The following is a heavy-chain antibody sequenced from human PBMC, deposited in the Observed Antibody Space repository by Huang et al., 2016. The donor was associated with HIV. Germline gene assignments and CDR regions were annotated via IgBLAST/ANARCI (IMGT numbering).Heavy chain of an antibody. D-gene: IGHD1-7*01. CDR2: IKSKTERGTT. Sequence: EVQLVESGGGLVKPGGYLRLSCEVSGFSFSSAWMNLVRQAAGKELEWVGRIKSKTERGTTDDAAPVKGRFTISRDDSKNTLYLQMNSLKTEDTGVYYCTTGTRDYLNAFDIWGQGTKVTVSS. CDR3: TTGTRDYLNAFDI. V-gene: IGHV3-15*07. CDR1: GFSFSSAW. J-gene: IGHJ3*02.